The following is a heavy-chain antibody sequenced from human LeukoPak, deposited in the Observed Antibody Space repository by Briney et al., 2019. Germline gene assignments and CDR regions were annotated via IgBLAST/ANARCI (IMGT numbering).Heavy chain of an antibody. D-gene: IGHD1-26*01. CDR2: NSGSGGKT. V-gene: IGHV3-23*01. CDR1: GFTFSSYA. CDR3: AKVGPAAPSGPTWEY. Sequence: GGSLRLSCAASGFTFSSYAMSWVRRAPGEGRGWVSGNSGSGGKTYYPNSVKGRFPLSRDHSKNTLYLQMNRLRADDTAIYYCAKVGPAAPSGPTWEYWGQGNLVTVSS. J-gene: IGHJ4*02.